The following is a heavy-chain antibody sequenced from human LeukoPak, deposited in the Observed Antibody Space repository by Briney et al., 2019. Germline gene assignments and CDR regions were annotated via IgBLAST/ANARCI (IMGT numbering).Heavy chain of an antibody. CDR1: GFIFSSYG. CDR3: AREHYFYYMDG. J-gene: IGHJ6*03. CDR2: VNQGGTEK. V-gene: IGHV3-7*01. Sequence: PGGSLRLSCAASGFIFSSYGMHWVRQAPGKGLEWVANVNQGGTEKYYVDSVKGRFTISRDNAENSLYLQMNSLRAEDTAIYYCAREHYFYYMDGWGKGTTVTVSS.